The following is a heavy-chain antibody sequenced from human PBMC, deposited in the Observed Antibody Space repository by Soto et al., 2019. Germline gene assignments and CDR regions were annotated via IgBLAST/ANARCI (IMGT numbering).Heavy chain of an antibody. CDR3: AKGGSSSWLNYSDY. CDR1: GVTFSSYA. CDR2: ISGSGGST. J-gene: IGHJ4*02. D-gene: IGHD6-13*01. Sequence: GGSLRLSCAASGVTFSSYAMSWVRQAPGKGLEWVSAISGSGGSTYYADSVKGRFTISRDNSKNTLYLQMNSLRAEDTAVYYCAKGGSSSWLNYSDYWGQGTLVTV. V-gene: IGHV3-23*01.